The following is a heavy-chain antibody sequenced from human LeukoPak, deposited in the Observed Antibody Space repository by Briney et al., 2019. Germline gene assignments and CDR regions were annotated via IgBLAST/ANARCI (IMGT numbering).Heavy chain of an antibody. CDR3: ARVGLSSSWFSDYYYYYMDV. D-gene: IGHD6-13*01. CDR1: GYTLTELS. J-gene: IGHJ6*03. CDR2: FDPEDGET. V-gene: IGHV1-24*01. Sequence: GASVKVSCKISGYTLTELSMHWVRQAPGKGLEWMGGFDPEDGETIYAQKFQGRVTITADKSTSTAYMELSSLRSEDTAVYYCARVGLSSSWFSDYYYYYMDVWGKGTTVTVSS.